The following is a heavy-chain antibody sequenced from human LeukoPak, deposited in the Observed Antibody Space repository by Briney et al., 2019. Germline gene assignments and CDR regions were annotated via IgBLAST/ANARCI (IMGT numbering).Heavy chain of an antibody. Sequence: PGGSLRLSCAASKFTFSGYWMNWVRQAPGKGLEWVANIKQDGSEKYYVDSVKGRFTIFRDNAMNSLYLQMNSLRAEDTAVYYCARVGWINVVVPAATPFDYWGQGTLVTVSS. D-gene: IGHD2-2*01. V-gene: IGHV3-7*01. CDR1: KFTFSGYW. CDR2: IKQDGSEK. J-gene: IGHJ4*02. CDR3: ARVGWINVVVPAATPFDY.